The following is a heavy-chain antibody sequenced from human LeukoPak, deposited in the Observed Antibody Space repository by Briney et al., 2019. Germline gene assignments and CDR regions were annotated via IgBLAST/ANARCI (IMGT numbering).Heavy chain of an antibody. J-gene: IGHJ6*03. Sequence: ASVKVSCKASGYTFTGYYMHWVRQAPGQGLEWMGWINPNSGGTNYAQKFQGRVTMTRDTSISTAYMELSRLRSDDTAVYYCARGATVTPHYYYYYMDVWGKGTTVTVSS. V-gene: IGHV1-2*02. CDR1: GYTFTGYY. CDR2: INPNSGGT. CDR3: ARGATVTPHYYYYYMDV. D-gene: IGHD4-17*01.